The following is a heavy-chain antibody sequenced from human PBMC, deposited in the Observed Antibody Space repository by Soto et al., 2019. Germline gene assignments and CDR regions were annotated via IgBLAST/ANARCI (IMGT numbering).Heavy chain of an antibody. V-gene: IGHV4-39*01. D-gene: IGHD3-10*01. CDR3: ARQGRGSSLTADY. CDR2: IYSNDNT. J-gene: IGHJ4*02. CDR1: GGSVSSNSYS. Sequence: SETLSLTCTVSGGSVSSNSYSWGWVRQSPGKGLEWIGTIYSNDNTHYNPSLLSRVTISVDTSKNEFSLNLSTVTAADTAVYYCARQGRGSSLTADYWGQGSLVTVSS.